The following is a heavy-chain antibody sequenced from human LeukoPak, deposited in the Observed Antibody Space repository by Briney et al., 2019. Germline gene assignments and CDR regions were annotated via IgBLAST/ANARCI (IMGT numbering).Heavy chain of an antibody. J-gene: IGHJ4*02. V-gene: IGHV3-21*01. D-gene: IGHD6-19*01. CDR3: ARDRTALAVAGFDY. Sequence: GGSLRLSCAASGFTFSSYSMNWVRQAPGKGLEWVSSISSSSSYIYYADSVKGRFTISRDNAKNSLYLQMNSLRAEDTAVYYCARDRTALAVAGFDYWGQGTLVTASS. CDR1: GFTFSSYS. CDR2: ISSSSSYI.